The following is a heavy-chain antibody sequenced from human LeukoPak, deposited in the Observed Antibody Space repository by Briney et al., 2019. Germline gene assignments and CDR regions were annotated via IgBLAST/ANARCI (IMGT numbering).Heavy chain of an antibody. CDR3: ALKDFWSGPRPYYYYMDV. D-gene: IGHD3-3*01. CDR1: GFTFSSYA. CDR2: ISGSGGST. V-gene: IGHV3-23*01. Sequence: PGGSLRLSCAASGFTFSSYAMSWVRQAPGKGLEWVSAISGSGGSTYYADSVKGRFTISRDNSKNTLYLQMNSLRAEDTAVYYCALKDFWSGPRPYYYYMDVWGKGTTVTVSS. J-gene: IGHJ6*03.